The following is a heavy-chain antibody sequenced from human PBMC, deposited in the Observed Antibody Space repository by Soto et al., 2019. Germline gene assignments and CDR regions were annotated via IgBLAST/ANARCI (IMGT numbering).Heavy chain of an antibody. J-gene: IGHJ6*02. CDR3: AREDDGGDRDYYGLDV. V-gene: IGHV4-30-4*08. D-gene: IGHD2-21*02. Sequence: QVQLQQSGPGLVKPSQTLSLTCTVSGGSISYEYYHWTWIRQSPGKGLEWIGYIHYSGSIIYNPSFKSRVTISVDTSNNQFSLQLSSVNAADTAVYFCAREDDGGDRDYYGLDVWGQGTTVTVSS. CDR1: GGSISYEYYH. CDR2: IHYSGSI.